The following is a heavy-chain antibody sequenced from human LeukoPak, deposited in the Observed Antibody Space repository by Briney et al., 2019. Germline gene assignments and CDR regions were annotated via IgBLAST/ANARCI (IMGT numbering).Heavy chain of an antibody. CDR3: ARDKRLGRYSSSWYWFDP. J-gene: IGHJ5*02. CDR1: GFTFSSYA. CDR2: ISGSGGST. D-gene: IGHD6-13*01. V-gene: IGHV3-23*01. Sequence: GGSLRLSCAASGFTFSSYAMSWVRQAPGKGLEWVSAISGSGGSTYYADSVKGRFTISRDNTKNTLYLQMNSLRAEDTAVYYCARDKRLGRYSSSWYWFDPWGQGTLVTVSS.